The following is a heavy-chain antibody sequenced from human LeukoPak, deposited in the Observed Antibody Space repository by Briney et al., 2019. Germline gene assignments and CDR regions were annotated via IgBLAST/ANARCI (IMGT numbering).Heavy chain of an antibody. CDR2: INHSGST. D-gene: IGHD1-1*01. J-gene: IGHJ3*02. Sequence: SETLSLTCAVYGGSFSGYYWSWIRQPPGKGLEWIGEINHSGSTNYNPSLKSRVTISVDRSKNQFSLKLSSVTAADTAVYYCARGVSWTGRGAFDIWGQGTMVTVSS. CDR3: ARGVSWTGRGAFDI. CDR1: GGSFSGYY. V-gene: IGHV4-34*01.